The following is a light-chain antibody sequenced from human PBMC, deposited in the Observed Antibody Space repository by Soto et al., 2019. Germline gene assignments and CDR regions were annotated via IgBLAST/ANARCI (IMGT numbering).Light chain of an antibody. CDR2: DVS. J-gene: IGLJ1*01. V-gene: IGLV2-11*01. Sequence: QSVLTQPRSVSGSPGQSVTISCTGTSSDVGGYNYVSWYQQHPGKAPKLMIYDVSKRPSGVPDRFSGSKSDNTASLTVSGLQAADEADYFCKSYAGSNTYVFGSGTKLTVL. CDR1: SSDVGGYNY. CDR3: KSYAGSNTYV.